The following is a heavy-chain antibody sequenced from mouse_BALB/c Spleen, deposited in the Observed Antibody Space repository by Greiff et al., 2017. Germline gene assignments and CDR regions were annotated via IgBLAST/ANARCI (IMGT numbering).Heavy chain of an antibody. Sequence: QVHVKQSGAELARPGASVKMSCKASGYTFTSYTMHWVKQRPGQGLEWIGYINPSSGYTNYNQKFKDKATLTADKSSSTAYMQLSSLTSEDSAVYYCARSITTVGAGDYWGQGTSVTVSS. V-gene: IGHV1-4*01. CDR1: GYTFTSYT. J-gene: IGHJ4*01. CDR2: INPSSGYT. CDR3: ARSITTVGAGDY. D-gene: IGHD1-1*01.